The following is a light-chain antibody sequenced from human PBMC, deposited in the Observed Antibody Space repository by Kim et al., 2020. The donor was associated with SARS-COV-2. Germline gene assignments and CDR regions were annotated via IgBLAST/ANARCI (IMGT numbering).Light chain of an antibody. V-gene: IGLV3-19*01. Sequence: SSELTQDPAVSVALGQTVRITCQGDSLRSYYASWDQQKPGQAPVLVIYGKNNRPSGIPDRFSGSSSGNTASLTITGAQAEDEADYYCNSRDSSGNHLVFGGGTQLTGL. CDR1: SLRSYY. CDR3: NSRDSSGNHLV. CDR2: GKN. J-gene: IGLJ2*01.